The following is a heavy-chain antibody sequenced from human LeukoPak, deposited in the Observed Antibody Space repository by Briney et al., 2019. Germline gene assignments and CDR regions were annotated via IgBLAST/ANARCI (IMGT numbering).Heavy chain of an antibody. CDR1: GFTFSSYA. Sequence: GGSLRLSCAASGFTFSSYAMNWVRQAPGKGLEWVSSISGSGGRTYYADSVKGRFTISRDNSKNTLYLQMNSLRAEDTAVYYCARAYSSSWYFNWFDPWGQGTLVTVSS. J-gene: IGHJ5*02. V-gene: IGHV3-23*01. CDR2: ISGSGGRT. CDR3: ARAYSSSWYFNWFDP. D-gene: IGHD6-13*01.